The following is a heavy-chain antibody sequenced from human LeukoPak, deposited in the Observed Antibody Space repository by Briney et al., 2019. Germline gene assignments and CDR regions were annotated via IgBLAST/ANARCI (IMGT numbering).Heavy chain of an antibody. V-gene: IGHV4-39*01. CDR1: DGSISSNNYY. D-gene: IGHD1-14*01. CDR2: IFYTGST. J-gene: IGHJ5*02. Sequence: SETLSLTCTVSDGSISSNNYYWAWIRQPPGKGLEWIANIFYTGSTYYNPSLKSRVTISIDTSKNQFSLRLSSVTATDTTVYYCARLNKPGWFDPWGQGTLVTVSS. CDR3: ARLNKPGWFDP.